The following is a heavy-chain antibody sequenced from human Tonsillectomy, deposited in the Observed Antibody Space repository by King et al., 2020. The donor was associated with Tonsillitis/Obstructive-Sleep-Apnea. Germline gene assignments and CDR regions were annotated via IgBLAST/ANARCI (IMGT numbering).Heavy chain of an antibody. CDR2: LSSSSRYI. Sequence: VQLVESGGGLVKPGGSLRLSCAASGFTFSSYSMNWVRQAPGKGLEWGSSLSSSSRYIYYADSVKGRFTISRDNAKNSLYLQMNSLRAEDTAVYYCARDKRGVVIGDDAFDIWGQGTMVTVSS. CDR3: ARDKRGVVIGDDAFDI. J-gene: IGHJ3*02. CDR1: GFTFSSYS. D-gene: IGHD3-3*01. V-gene: IGHV3-21*01.